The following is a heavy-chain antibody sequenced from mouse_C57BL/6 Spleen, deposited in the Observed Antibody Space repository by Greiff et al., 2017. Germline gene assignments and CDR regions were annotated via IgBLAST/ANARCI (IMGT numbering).Heavy chain of an antibody. CDR3: AERDYDYSYAMDY. CDR2: IWGGGST. V-gene: IGHV2-9*01. D-gene: IGHD2-4*01. J-gene: IGHJ4*01. Sequence: QVQLQQSGPGLVAPSQSLSITCTVSGFSLTSYGVDWVRQPPGQGLEWLGVIWGGGSTNSNSAPMSRLSISKDNSKSQVFLKMNSLQTDSTAIYYCAERDYDYSYAMDYWGQGTSVTVSS. CDR1: GFSLTSYG.